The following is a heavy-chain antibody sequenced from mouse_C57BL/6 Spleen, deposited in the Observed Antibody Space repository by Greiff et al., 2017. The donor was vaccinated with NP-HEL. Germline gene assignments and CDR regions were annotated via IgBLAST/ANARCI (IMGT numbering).Heavy chain of an antibody. V-gene: IGHV5-17*01. CDR1: GFTFSDYG. J-gene: IGHJ3*01. CDR3: ARQGYSNYPFAY. Sequence: EVKVVESGGGLVKPGGSLKLSCAASGFTFSDYGMHWVRQAPEKGLEWVAYISSGSSTIYYADTVKGRFTISRDNAKNTLFLQRTSLRSEDTAMYYCARQGYSNYPFAYWGQGTLVTVSA. D-gene: IGHD2-5*01. CDR2: ISSGSSTI.